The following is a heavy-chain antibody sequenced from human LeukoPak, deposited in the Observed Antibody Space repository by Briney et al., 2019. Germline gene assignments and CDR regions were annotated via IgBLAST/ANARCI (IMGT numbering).Heavy chain of an antibody. CDR3: ARDHLAAAGVDY. V-gene: IGHV1-46*01. D-gene: IGHD6-13*01. CDR2: IDPSGGST. CDR1: GYTFTSYY. Sequence: ASVKVSWKASGYTFTSYYMHWVRQAPGQGLEWMGIIDPSGGSTSYAQKFQGRVTTTRDTSTSTVSMELSSLRSEDTAVYYCARDHLAAAGVDYWGQGTLVTVSS. J-gene: IGHJ4*02.